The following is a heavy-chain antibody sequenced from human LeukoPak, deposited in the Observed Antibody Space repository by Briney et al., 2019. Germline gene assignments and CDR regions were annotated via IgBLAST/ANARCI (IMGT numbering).Heavy chain of an antibody. Sequence: ASVKVSCKASGYTFTSNYIHWVRQAPGLGLEWMGMIYPRDGSTSYAQKFPGRVTVTRDTSTSTVHLELSGLRSDDTAVYYCARVLRHFDWLFRQSYFDYWGQGTLVTVSS. J-gene: IGHJ4*02. CDR1: GYTFTSNY. CDR3: ARVLRHFDWLFRQSYFDY. CDR2: IYPRDGST. D-gene: IGHD3-9*01. V-gene: IGHV1-46*01.